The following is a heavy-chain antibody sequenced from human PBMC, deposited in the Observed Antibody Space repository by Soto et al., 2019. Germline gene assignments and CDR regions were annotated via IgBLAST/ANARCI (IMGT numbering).Heavy chain of an antibody. CDR1: GFTFSSYA. V-gene: IGHV3-23*01. CDR2: ISGSGGST. CDR3: AKGPRSIAENYYCHYMDV. D-gene: IGHD6-6*01. J-gene: IGHJ6*03. Sequence: EVQLLESGGGLVQPGGSLRLSCAASGFTFSSYAMSWVRQAPGKGLAWVSAISGSGGSTYYADSVKGRFTISRDNSKNTLYLQMNILRAEDTAVYYCAKGPRSIAENYYCHYMDVWGKGTTVTVSS.